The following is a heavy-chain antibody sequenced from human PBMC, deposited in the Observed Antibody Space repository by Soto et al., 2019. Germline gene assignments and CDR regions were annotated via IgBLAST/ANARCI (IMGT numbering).Heavy chain of an antibody. CDR3: ALLPYCGGDCYGDAFDI. V-gene: IGHV3-30-3*01. J-gene: IGHJ3*02. CDR1: GFTFSSYA. CDR2: ISYDGSNK. Sequence: QVQLVESGGGVVQPGRSLRLSCAASGFTFSSYAMHWVRQAPGKGLEWVAVISYDGSNKYYADSVKGRFTISRDNSKNALYLQMNSLRAEDTSVYYCALLPYCGGDCYGDAFDILVQGTMGTVSS. D-gene: IGHD2-21*02.